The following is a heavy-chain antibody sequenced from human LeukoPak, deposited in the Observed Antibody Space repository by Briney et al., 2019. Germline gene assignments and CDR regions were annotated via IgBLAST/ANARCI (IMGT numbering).Heavy chain of an antibody. V-gene: IGHV4-59*12. CDR1: GGSFSGYY. D-gene: IGHD1-7*01. Sequence: SETLSLTCAVYGGSFSGYYWSWIRQPPGKGLEWIGYIYYSGSTNYNPSLKSRVTISVDSSKNQFSLKLSSVTAADTAVYYCARGRKLAPKKNYYYYYMDVWGKGTTVTVSS. J-gene: IGHJ6*03. CDR3: ARGRKLAPKKNYYYYYMDV. CDR2: IYYSGST.